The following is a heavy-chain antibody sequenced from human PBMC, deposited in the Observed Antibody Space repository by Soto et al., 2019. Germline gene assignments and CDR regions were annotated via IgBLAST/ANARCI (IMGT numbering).Heavy chain of an antibody. V-gene: IGHV3-7*03. CDR2: IKQDGSEI. CDR1: GFTLNNYF. Sequence: SGGSLRLSCAASGFTLNNYFMSRVRQAPGKVLEWVANIKQDGSEIYYVHSVNGRFPISRDTAKNSLYLQMSVLSAEDTAVYYCARNWREDYYGMDVWGQGTTVTVSS. J-gene: IGHJ6*02. CDR3: ARNWREDYYGMDV. D-gene: IGHD1-26*01.